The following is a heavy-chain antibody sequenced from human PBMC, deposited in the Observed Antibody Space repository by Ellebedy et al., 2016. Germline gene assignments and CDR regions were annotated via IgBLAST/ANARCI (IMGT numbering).Heavy chain of an antibody. CDR1: GFTFSDYY. D-gene: IGHD6-19*01. Sequence: GGSLRLSXAASGFTFSDYYMSWIRQAPGKGLEWVSYISSSSSYTNYADSVKGRFTISRDNAKNSLYLQMNSLRAEDTAVYYCARDRKYSSGWLDYWGQGTLVTVSS. V-gene: IGHV3-11*05. J-gene: IGHJ4*02. CDR3: ARDRKYSSGWLDY. CDR2: ISSSSSYT.